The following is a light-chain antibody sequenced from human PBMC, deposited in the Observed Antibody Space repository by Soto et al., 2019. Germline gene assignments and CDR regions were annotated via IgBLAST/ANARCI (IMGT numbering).Light chain of an antibody. CDR3: AAWDDRLSAYV. CDR1: ISNIGSNP. J-gene: IGLJ1*01. Sequence: QSVLTQPPSASGTPGQRVTISCSGGISNIGSNPVYWHQHLPGTAPKLLVYRNNQRSSGVPARFSASKSGTSAFLAIRGLRSEDEADYYCAAWDDRLSAYVFGTGTKVTVL. CDR2: RNN. V-gene: IGLV1-47*01.